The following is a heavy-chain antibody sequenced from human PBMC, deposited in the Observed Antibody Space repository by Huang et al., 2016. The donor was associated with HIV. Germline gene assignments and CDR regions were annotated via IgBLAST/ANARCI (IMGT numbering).Heavy chain of an antibody. D-gene: IGHD3-10*01. CDR1: GYNFDSYW. Sequence: EVHLVQSGAEVKEPGESLKISCQASGYNFDSYWIGWVRQMPGTGLEWVGVIDPGDSDTRYDPSFQGQVTISADQSINTAYLQWSSLKASDTAIYFCARQGLWLPPTDPFDYWGQGTPVTVSA. CDR2: IDPGDSDT. J-gene: IGHJ4*02. V-gene: IGHV5-51*01. CDR3: ARQGLWLPPTDPFDY.